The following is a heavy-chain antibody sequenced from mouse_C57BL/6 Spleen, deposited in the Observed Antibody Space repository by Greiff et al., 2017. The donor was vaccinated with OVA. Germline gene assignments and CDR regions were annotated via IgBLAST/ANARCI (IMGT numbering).Heavy chain of an antibody. Sequence: EVQGVESGGDLVKPGGSLKLSCAASGFTFSSYGMSWVRQTPDKRLEWVATISSGGSYTYHPDSVQGRFTISRDNAKNTLYLQMSSLKSEDTAMYYCARHNGNDYAPYYAMDYWGQGTSVTVSS. J-gene: IGHJ4*01. CDR1: GFTFSSYG. CDR2: ISSGGSYT. V-gene: IGHV5-6*01. D-gene: IGHD2-2*01. CDR3: ARHNGNDYAPYYAMDY.